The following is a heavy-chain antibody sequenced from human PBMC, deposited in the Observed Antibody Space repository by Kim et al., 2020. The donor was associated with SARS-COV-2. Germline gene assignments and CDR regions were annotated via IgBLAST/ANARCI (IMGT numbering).Heavy chain of an antibody. J-gene: IGHJ4*02. D-gene: IGHD1-26*01. V-gene: IGHV5-51*01. Sequence: GESLKISCKGSGYSFSSYWIAWVRQMPGKGLEWMGIIYPGDSDTRYSPSFQGQVTISADKSISTAYLQWSSLRASDTAIYYCAGGTVGATKAFDYWGQGTLVTVSS. CDR3: AGGTVGATKAFDY. CDR2: IYPGDSDT. CDR1: GYSFSSYW.